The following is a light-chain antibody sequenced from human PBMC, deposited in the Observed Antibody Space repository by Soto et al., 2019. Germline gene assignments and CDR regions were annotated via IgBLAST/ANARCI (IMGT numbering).Light chain of an antibody. CDR2: EVT. CDR3: SSFSTTDNVKL. Sequence: QSALTQPASVSGSPGQSITISCTGTSSDIGDYNYVSWYQQYPGKAPKLLIFEVTERPSGVSDRFSGSKSGNTASLTISGLQAEDEDDYYCSSFSTTDNVKLFGGGTNLTVL. CDR1: SSDIGDYNY. V-gene: IGLV2-14*01. J-gene: IGLJ3*02.